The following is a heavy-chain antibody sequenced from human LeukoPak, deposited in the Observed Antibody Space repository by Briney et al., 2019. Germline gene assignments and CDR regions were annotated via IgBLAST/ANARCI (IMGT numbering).Heavy chain of an antibody. J-gene: IGHJ6*02. D-gene: IGHD3-10*01. CDR1: GFTFSNAW. CDR2: IKSKTDGGTT. Sequence: GGSLRLSCAASGFTFSNAWMSWVRQAPGKGLEWVGRIKSKTDGGTTDYAAPVKGRFTISRDDSKNTLYLQMNSLKTEDTAVYYCARDLRGEYYGSYSYYGMDVWGQGTTVTVSS. CDR3: ARDLRGEYYGSYSYYGMDV. V-gene: IGHV3-15*01.